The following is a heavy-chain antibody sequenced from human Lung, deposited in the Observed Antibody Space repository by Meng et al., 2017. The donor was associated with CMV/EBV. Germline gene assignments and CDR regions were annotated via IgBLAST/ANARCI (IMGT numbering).Heavy chain of an antibody. CDR3: ARGGPEAGGEMPTRGFDH. V-gene: IGHV1-69*05. CDR1: LSSYA. D-gene: IGHD3-10*01. Sequence: LSSYAVGRVRQAPEQGLEWMGGIIPISATPNYPQKLQGRVTITTDESTTTAYMELSSLRSEDTGVYYCARGGPEAGGEMPTRGFDHWGPGTLVTVSS. CDR2: IIPISATP. J-gene: IGHJ4*02.